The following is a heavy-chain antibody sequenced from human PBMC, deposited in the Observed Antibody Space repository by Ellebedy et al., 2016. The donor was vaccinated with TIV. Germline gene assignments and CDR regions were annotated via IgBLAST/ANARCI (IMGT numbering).Heavy chain of an antibody. V-gene: IGHV1-3*01. CDR1: GYTFTSYA. J-gene: IGHJ4*02. CDR2: INAGNGNT. D-gene: IGHD6-25*01. CDR3: ARGDRIAAPFDY. Sequence: AASVKVSCKASGYTFTSYAMHWVRQPPGQRLEWMGWINAGNGNTKYSQKFQGRVTITRDTSASTAYMELSSLRSEDTAVYYCARGDRIAAPFDYWGQGTLVTVSS.